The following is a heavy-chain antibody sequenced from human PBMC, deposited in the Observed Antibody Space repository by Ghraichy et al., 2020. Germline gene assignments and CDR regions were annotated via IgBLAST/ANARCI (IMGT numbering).Heavy chain of an antibody. J-gene: IGHJ4*02. CDR1: GFTFSSYA. D-gene: IGHD3-10*01. CDR2: ISGSGGST. V-gene: IGHV3-23*01. CDR3: AMILWPFDY. Sequence: LTCAASGFTFSSYAMSWVRQAPGKGLEWVSAISGSGGSTYYADAVKGRFTISRDNSKNTLYLQRNSLRAEDTAVYYCAMILWPFDYWGQGTLVTVSA.